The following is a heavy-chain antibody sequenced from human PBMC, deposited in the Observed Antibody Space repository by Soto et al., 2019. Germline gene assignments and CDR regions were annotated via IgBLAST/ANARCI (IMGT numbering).Heavy chain of an antibody. V-gene: IGHV4-30-4*01. Sequence: PSETLSLTCTVSGGSISSGDYYWSWIRQPPGKGLEWIGYIYYSGSTYYNPSLKSRVTISVDTSKNQFSLKLSSVTAADTAVYYCASVDYSGSLSVFDYWGQGTLVTVSS. CDR2: IYYSGST. D-gene: IGHD1-26*01. CDR3: ASVDYSGSLSVFDY. J-gene: IGHJ4*02. CDR1: GGSISSGDYY.